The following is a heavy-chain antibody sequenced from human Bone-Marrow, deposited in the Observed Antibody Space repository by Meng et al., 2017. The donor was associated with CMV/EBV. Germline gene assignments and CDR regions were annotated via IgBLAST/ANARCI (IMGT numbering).Heavy chain of an antibody. Sequence: ASVKVSCKASGYSFTGYYMHWVRQAPGQGLEWMGWINPNSGGTNYAQKFQGRVTMTRDTSISTAYMELSRLRSDDTAVYYCATIPDIVVVPAANRLGSDYWGQGTLVTVSS. CDR2: INPNSGGT. CDR1: GYSFTGYY. D-gene: IGHD2-2*01. V-gene: IGHV1-2*02. J-gene: IGHJ4*02. CDR3: ATIPDIVVVPAANRLGSDY.